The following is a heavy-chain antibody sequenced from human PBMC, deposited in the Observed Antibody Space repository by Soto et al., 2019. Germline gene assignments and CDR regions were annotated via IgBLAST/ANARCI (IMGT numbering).Heavy chain of an antibody. J-gene: IGHJ4*02. CDR2: INAGNGNT. Sequence: RASVKVSCKASGYTFTSYAMHWVRQAPGQRLEWMGWINAGNGNTKYSQKFQGRVTITRDTSASTAYMELSSLRSEDTAVYYCARDPSYDFWSGYPDYWGQGTLVTVSS. CDR1: GYTFTSYA. D-gene: IGHD3-3*01. V-gene: IGHV1-3*01. CDR3: ARDPSYDFWSGYPDY.